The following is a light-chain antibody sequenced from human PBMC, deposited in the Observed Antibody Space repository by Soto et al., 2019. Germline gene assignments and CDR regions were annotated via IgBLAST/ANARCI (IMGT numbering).Light chain of an antibody. CDR1: QSVSSD. J-gene: IGKJ1*01. CDR2: GAS. CDR3: QQYNNRPRT. Sequence: EIVMTQSPATLSVSQRERATLSCRASQSVSSDLAWYHQKPGQTPRILIYGASTRATGIPARFSGSGSETEFTLSINSLQSEDFAVYYCQQYNNRPRTFGQATKVEIK. V-gene: IGKV3-15*01.